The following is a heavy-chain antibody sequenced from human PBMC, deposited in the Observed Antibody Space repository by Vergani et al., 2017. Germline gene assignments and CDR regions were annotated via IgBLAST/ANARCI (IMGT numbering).Heavy chain of an antibody. Sequence: QLQLQESGPGLVKPSETLSLTCTVSGGSISSSSYYWGWIRQPPGKGLEWIGSIYYSGSTYYNLSLKSRVTISVDTSKNQFSLKLSSVTAADTAVYYCARDQXIVHYYDSSGYYFEAFDIWGQGTMVTVSS. J-gene: IGHJ3*02. CDR1: GGSISSSSYY. D-gene: IGHD3-22*01. V-gene: IGHV4-39*07. CDR3: ARDQXIVHYYDSSGYYFEAFDI. CDR2: IYYSGST.